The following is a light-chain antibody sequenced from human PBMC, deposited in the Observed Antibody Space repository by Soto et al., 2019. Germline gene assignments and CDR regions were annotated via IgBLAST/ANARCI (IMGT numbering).Light chain of an antibody. CDR1: SSNIGSNY. CDR3: GTWDSSLSIFV. Sequence: QPALNQPPSASGTPVQGGTISCSGSSSNIGSNYVYWYQQLPGTAPKLLIYRNNQRPSGVPDRFSGSKSGTSATLGITGLQTGDEADYYCGTWDSSLSIFVFGTGTKVTVL. CDR2: RNN. J-gene: IGLJ1*01. V-gene: IGLV1-47*01.